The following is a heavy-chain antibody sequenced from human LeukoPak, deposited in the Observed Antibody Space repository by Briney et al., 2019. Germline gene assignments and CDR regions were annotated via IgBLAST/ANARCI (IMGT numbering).Heavy chain of an antibody. CDR2: ISASGSAT. V-gene: IGHV3-23*01. Sequence: GGSLRLSCAASGFIFSNYGMNWVRQAPGKGLEWVAAISASGSATSYADSVRGRFTISRDNSKSTTYLQMNSLRAEDTAVYYCAKARTGDLDYWGQGTLVTVSS. CDR1: GFIFSNYG. D-gene: IGHD7-27*01. J-gene: IGHJ4*02. CDR3: AKARTGDLDY.